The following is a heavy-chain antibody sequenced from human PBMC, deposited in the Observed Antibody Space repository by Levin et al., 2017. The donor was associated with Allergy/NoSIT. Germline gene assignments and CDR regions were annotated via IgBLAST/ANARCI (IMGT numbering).Heavy chain of an antibody. CDR1: GFTFSSYA. J-gene: IGHJ4*02. D-gene: IGHD4-17*01. CDR2: ISYDGSNK. CDR3: AREPTQIYGDYDIDY. V-gene: IGHV3-30-3*01. Sequence: PGGSLRLSCAASGFTFSSYAMHWVRQAPGKGLEWVAVISYDGSNKYYADSVKGRFTISRDNSKNTLYLQMNSLRAEDTAVYYCAREPTQIYGDYDIDYWGQGTLVTVSS.